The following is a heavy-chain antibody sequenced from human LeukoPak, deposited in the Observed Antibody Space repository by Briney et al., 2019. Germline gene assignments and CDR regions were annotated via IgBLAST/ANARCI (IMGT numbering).Heavy chain of an antibody. CDR1: GGSISSSSYY. D-gene: IGHD3-22*01. J-gene: IGHJ4*02. CDR2: INHSGST. Sequence: SETLSLTCTVSGGSISSSSYYWGWIRQPPGKGLEWIGEINHSGSTNYNPSLKSRVTISVDTSKNQFSLKLSSVTAADTAVYYCARAYYDSIFVEDYWGQGTLVTVSS. V-gene: IGHV4-39*07. CDR3: ARAYYDSIFVEDY.